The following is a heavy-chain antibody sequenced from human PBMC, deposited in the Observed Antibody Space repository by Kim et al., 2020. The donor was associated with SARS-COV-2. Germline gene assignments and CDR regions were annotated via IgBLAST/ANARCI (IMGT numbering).Heavy chain of an antibody. Sequence: NSAQKLQGRVTRTTDPSTSTASMELRSLRSDDTAVYYCARVLPYFDWFFDYWGQGTLVTVSS. V-gene: IGHV1-18*01. D-gene: IGHD3-9*01. CDR3: ARVLPYFDWFFDY. J-gene: IGHJ4*02.